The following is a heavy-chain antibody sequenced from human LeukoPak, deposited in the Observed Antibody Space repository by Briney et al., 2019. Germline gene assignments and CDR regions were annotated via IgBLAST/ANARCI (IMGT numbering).Heavy chain of an antibody. V-gene: IGHV3-7*05. CDR1: GFTFSNYW. Sequence: GGSLRLSCAASGFTFSNYWMTWVRQAPGKGLEWVANIRQDGSEKYYVDSVKGRFTISRDNAKNSLYLQMNSLGAEDTAVYYCARGECDYWGQGTVVTVSS. CDR3: ARGECDY. CDR2: IRQDGSEK. J-gene: IGHJ4*02.